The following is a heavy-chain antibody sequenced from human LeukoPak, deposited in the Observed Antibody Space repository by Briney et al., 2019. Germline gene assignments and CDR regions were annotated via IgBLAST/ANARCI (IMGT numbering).Heavy chain of an antibody. V-gene: IGHV4-39*07. CDR3: ARDVNWFDP. CDR1: GGSISSSSYY. CDR2: IYYSGST. J-gene: IGHJ5*02. Sequence: PSETLSLACTVSGGSISSSSYYWGWIRQPPGKGLEWIRSIYYSGSTYYNPSLKSRVTISVDTSKNQFSLKLSSVTAADTAVYYCARDVNWFDPWGQGTLVTVSS.